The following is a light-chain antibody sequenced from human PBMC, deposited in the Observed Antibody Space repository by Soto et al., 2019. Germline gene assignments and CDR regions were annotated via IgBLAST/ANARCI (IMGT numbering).Light chain of an antibody. CDR1: QSVSNSF. Sequence: EILLTQSPGTLSLSPGERATLSCRATQSVSNSFLAWYQQKPGQAPRLLMYNAATRPTGIPDRFSGSGSETDFTLTISTLEPEDFAVYYCQQYASSLLTFGGGTKLEIK. CDR3: QQYASSLLT. V-gene: IGKV3-20*01. J-gene: IGKJ4*02. CDR2: NAA.